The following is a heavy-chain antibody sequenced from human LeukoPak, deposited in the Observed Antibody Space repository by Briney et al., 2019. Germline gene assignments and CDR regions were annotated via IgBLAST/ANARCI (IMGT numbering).Heavy chain of an antibody. V-gene: IGHV1-3*04. CDR3: ASVDYGDY. J-gene: IGHJ4*02. Sequence: GASVKVSCTASGYTFTSYAMHWVRQAPGQRLEWMGCINTGNGNTQYSQKFQGRVTFTRDTSANTAYMELSSLRSEDTAVYYCASVDYGDYWGQGTLVTVSS. D-gene: IGHD4-17*01. CDR1: GYTFTSYA. CDR2: INTGNGNT.